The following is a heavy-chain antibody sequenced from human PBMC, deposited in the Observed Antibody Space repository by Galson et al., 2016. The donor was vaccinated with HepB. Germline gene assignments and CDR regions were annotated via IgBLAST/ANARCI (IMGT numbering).Heavy chain of an antibody. Sequence: SLRLSCAASGFTFSDYYMSWIRQAPGKGLEWVSYISGSGSNILYADSVKGRFTISRDNAKKSLHLQMNSLRAEDTAVYYCARETWIQLWFGGMDVWGQGTTVTVSS. CDR1: GFTFSDYY. J-gene: IGHJ6*02. V-gene: IGHV3-11*01. D-gene: IGHD5-18*01. CDR2: ISGSGSNI. CDR3: ARETWIQLWFGGMDV.